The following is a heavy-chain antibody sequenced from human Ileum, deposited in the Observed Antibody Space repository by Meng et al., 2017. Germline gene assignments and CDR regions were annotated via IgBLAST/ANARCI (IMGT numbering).Heavy chain of an antibody. CDR1: GGSISSGGYC. D-gene: IGHD6-13*01. CDR2: IYYSGTT. CDR3: AREPPAAAGTGADY. J-gene: IGHJ4*02. Sequence: QVQLQESGPGLVKPSGTLSLTCPVSGGSISSGGYCWSWIRQHPGKGLEWIGYIYYSGTTYYNPSLKRRVTISVDTSKNQFSLKLSSVTAAGTAVYYCAREPPAAAGTGADYWGQGTLVTVSS. V-gene: IGHV4-31*03.